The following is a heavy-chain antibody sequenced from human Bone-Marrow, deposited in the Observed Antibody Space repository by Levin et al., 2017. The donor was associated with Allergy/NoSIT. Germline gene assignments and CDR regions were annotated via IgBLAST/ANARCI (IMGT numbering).Heavy chain of an antibody. CDR3: AKDKGVRFLEY. Sequence: GGSLRLSCSASGITFSNHGMQWVRQAPGKGPEWVAFISNDGKTVYYADSVKGRLTVSRDDSKSTLYLQMDSLRLEDTAVYYCAKDKGVRFLEYWGQGTLVAVSS. CDR1: GITFSNHG. J-gene: IGHJ4*02. D-gene: IGHD3-3*01. V-gene: IGHV3-30*02. CDR2: ISNDGKTV.